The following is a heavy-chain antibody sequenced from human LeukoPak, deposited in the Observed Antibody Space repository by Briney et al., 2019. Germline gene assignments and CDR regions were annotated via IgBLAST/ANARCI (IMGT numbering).Heavy chain of an antibody. CDR2: ISYDGSTK. Sequence: RRSLRLSCAASVFSFSIYAIHWVCHAPRKGRECVAVISYDGSTKYSAHPVKVRFTTSRDNSKNTLYLQMNSLSTEETAVYYCAKETAAKYSSGWTGGGRSLQYWGQGTLVTVSS. J-gene: IGHJ4*02. CDR3: AKETAAKYSSGWTGGGRSLQY. V-gene: IGHV3-30*04. CDR1: VFSFSIYA. D-gene: IGHD6-19*01.